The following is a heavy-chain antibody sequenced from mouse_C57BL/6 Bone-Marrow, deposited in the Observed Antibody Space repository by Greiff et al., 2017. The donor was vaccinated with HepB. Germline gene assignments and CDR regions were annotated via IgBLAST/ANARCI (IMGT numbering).Heavy chain of an antibody. CDR1: GFTFSDYY. V-gene: IGHV5-12*01. J-gene: IGHJ4*01. Sequence: EVKVVESGGGLVQPGGSLKLSCAASGFTFSDYYMYWVRQTPEKRLEWVAYISNGGGSTYYPDTVKGRVTLAIDNAKNTLYLQMSRLKSEDTAMYYAARHPSDYYGSSAYAMDYWGQGTSVTVSS. CDR3: ARHPSDYYGSSAYAMDY. CDR2: ISNGGGST. D-gene: IGHD1-1*01.